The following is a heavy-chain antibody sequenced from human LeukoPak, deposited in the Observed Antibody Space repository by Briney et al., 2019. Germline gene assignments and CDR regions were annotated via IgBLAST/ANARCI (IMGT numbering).Heavy chain of an antibody. J-gene: IGHJ4*02. CDR1: GFSINTDYY. CDR2: VSRSGST. D-gene: IGHD6-13*01. Sequence: PSETLSLTCSVSGFSINTDYYWGWIRQPPGKGLEWLGSVSRSGSTFYNPSLKSRLSMSVDTSKDQFSLKLNSVTAADTAVYYCARGSSWYDYWGQGTLVTVSS. V-gene: IGHV4-38-2*02. CDR3: ARGSSWYDY.